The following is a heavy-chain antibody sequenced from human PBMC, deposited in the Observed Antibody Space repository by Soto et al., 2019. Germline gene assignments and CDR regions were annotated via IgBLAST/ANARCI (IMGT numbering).Heavy chain of an antibody. J-gene: IGHJ4*02. CDR1: GYTFSSYA. CDR3: ARDTGDGTFDF. D-gene: IGHD7-27*01. Sequence: AAVKVSCKASGYTFSSYAMHWVRQAPGQRLEWMGWINAGYGNTKSSQKFQDRVTISRDTSASTAYMELTSLRSEDTAVYYCARDTGDGTFDFWGQGTLVTAPQ. V-gene: IGHV1-3*01. CDR2: INAGYGNT.